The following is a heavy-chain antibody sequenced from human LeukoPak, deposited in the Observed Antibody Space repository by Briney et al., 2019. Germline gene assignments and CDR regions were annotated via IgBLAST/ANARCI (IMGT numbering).Heavy chain of an antibody. V-gene: IGHV1-46*01. Sequence: ASVKVSCKASGYTFTSYYMHWVRQAPGQGLEWMGIINPSGGSTSYAQKFQGRVTMTRDTSTSTVYMELSSLRSEDTAVYYCAREGVVPAASDAFDICGEGTMVTVSS. J-gene: IGHJ3*02. CDR1: GYTFTSYY. CDR3: AREGVVPAASDAFDI. D-gene: IGHD2-2*01. CDR2: INPSGGST.